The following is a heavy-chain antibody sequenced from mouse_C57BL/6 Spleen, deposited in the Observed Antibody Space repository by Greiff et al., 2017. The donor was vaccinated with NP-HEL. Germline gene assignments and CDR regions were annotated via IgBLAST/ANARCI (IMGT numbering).Heavy chain of an antibody. V-gene: IGHV1-50*01. CDR3: ARSGDYDGFCFDY. CDR1: GYTFTSYW. J-gene: IGHJ2*01. Sequence: QVQLQQSGAELVKPGASVKLSCKASGYTFTSYWMQWVQQRPGQGLEWIGEIDPSDSYTNYNQKFKGKATLTVDTSSSTAYMQLSSLTSEDSAVYYCARSGDYDGFCFDYWGQGTTLTVSS. D-gene: IGHD2-4*01. CDR2: IDPSDSYT.